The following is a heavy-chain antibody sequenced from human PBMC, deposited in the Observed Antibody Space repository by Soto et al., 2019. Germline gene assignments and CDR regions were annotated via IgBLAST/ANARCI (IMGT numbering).Heavy chain of an antibody. CDR2: IYWNDDK. J-gene: IGHJ4*02. Sequence: SGPTLVNPTQTLTLTCTFSGFSLSTSGVGVGWIRQPPGKALEWLALIYWNDDKRYSPSLKSRLTITKDTSKNQVVLTMTNMDPVDTATYYCAHISRLFDPYGDYRSRNNFGNIGIQLFDYWGQGTLVTVSS. CDR3: AHISRLFDPYGDYRSRNNFGNIGIQLFDY. V-gene: IGHV2-5*01. CDR1: GFSLSTSGVG. D-gene: IGHD4-17*01.